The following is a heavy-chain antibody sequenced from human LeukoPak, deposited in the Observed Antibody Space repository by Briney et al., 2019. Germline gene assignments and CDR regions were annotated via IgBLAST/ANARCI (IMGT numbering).Heavy chain of an antibody. D-gene: IGHD2-15*01. J-gene: IGHJ4*02. Sequence: SETLSLTCAVSGGSISSGGYSWSWIRQPPGKGLEWIGYIYHSGSTYYDPSLKSRVTISVDRSKNQFSLKLSSVTAADTAVYYCARERVGGSFGYWGQGTLVTVSS. V-gene: IGHV4-30-2*01. CDR2: IYHSGST. CDR1: GGSISSGGYS. CDR3: ARERVGGSFGY.